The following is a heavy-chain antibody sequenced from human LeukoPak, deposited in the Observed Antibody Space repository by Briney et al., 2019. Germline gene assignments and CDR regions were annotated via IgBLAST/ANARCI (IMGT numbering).Heavy chain of an antibody. V-gene: IGHV3-23*01. CDR2: ISGIGVST. J-gene: IGHJ4*02. Sequence: GGSLSLSCAASGFTFPRYAMSGVRQAPGKGLEWVSAISGIGVSTCYADSVKGRVTISRDKSKNTLYLQMNSLRAEDTAVYYCARGPGAVVKPAPGILDYWGQGTLVTVSS. CDR1: GFTFPRYA. CDR3: ARGPGAVVKPAPGILDY. D-gene: IGHD4-23*01.